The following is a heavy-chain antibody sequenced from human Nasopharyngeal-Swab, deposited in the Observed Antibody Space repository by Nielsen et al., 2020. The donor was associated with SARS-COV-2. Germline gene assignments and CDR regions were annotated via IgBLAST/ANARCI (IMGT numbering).Heavy chain of an antibody. V-gene: IGHV3-30*03. Sequence: GESLKISCAASGFTFNYFGMHWVRQAPGKGLEWVAFISYEGSIRNYIDSVKGRFTVSRDNAKSSLYLQMNSLRADDAAVYHCARVLFLDDAFDVWGQGAMVTVSS. D-gene: IGHD2-21*01. CDR3: ARVLFLDDAFDV. CDR1: GFTFNYFG. CDR2: ISYEGSIR. J-gene: IGHJ3*01.